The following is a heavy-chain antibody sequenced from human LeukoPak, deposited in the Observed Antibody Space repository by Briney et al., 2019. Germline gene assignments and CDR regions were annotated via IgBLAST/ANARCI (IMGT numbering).Heavy chain of an antibody. CDR1: GGSFSGYY. V-gene: IGHV4-39*07. Sequence: SATLSLTCNVSGGSFSGYYCGWIRQPPGKGLEWIGSIYSSGSTDYNPSLKSRVTISRDTSKNRFSLKLRSVTAADTAVYYCARTIKTGDYGRGYFDYWGQGTLVTVSS. CDR2: IYSSGST. CDR3: ARTIKTGDYGRGYFDY. D-gene: IGHD4/OR15-4a*01. J-gene: IGHJ4*02.